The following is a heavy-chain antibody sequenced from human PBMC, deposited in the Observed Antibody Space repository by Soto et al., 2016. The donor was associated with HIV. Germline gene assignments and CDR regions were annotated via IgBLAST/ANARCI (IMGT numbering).Heavy chain of an antibody. D-gene: IGHD3-10*01. V-gene: IGHV3-21*01. CDR2: ISSSSVYI. CDR3: ARAPVRGGDFDY. CDR1: GFTFSTYS. J-gene: IGHJ4*02. Sequence: EVQLAESGGVLVKPGGSLRLSCAASGFTFSTYSMNWVRQAPGKGLEWVSSISSSSVYIYYADSVKGRFTISRDNAKNSLYLQMSSLRVEDTAVYYCARAPVRGGDFDYWGQGTLVTVSS.